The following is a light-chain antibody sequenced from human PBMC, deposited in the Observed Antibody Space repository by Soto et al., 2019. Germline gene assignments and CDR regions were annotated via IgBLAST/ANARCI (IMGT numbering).Light chain of an antibody. J-gene: IGKJ2*01. V-gene: IGKV3-20*01. CDR1: ESVSSSY. CDR3: QQYGSSSYT. Sequence: EIVLTQSPGTLSLSPGERATLSCRASESVSSSYLAWYQQKPGQAPRLLIYAAPSRATGIPDRFSGSGSGTDFTLTISRLEPEDFALYYCQQYGSSSYTFGQGTKLEIK. CDR2: AAP.